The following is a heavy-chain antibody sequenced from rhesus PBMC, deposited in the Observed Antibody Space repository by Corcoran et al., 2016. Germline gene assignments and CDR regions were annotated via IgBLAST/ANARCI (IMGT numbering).Heavy chain of an antibody. CDR2: ISGSRVST. J-gene: IGHJ4*01. D-gene: IGHD6S26*01. Sequence: QVQLQESGPGLVKPSETLSLTCAVFGGSISSSNWWNWIRQSPGKGLEWIGYISGSRVSTSHNTSFKSRVTISTDTSKNQFSLKLTSVTAADTAVYYCARHSSNGWSYYWGQGVLVTVSS. CDR1: GGSISSSNW. CDR3: ARHSSNGWSYY. V-gene: IGHV4-65*01.